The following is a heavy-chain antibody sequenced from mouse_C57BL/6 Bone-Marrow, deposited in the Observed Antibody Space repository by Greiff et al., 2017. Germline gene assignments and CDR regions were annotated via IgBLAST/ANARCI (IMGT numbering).Heavy chain of an antibody. CDR1: GYTFPGSW. CDR2: ILPGSGST. D-gene: IGHD1-1*01. Sequence: VQLQQSGAELMKPGASVKLSCTATGYTFPGSWIEWVKQRPGHGLEWIGEILPGSGSTNYNEKFQGKAPFTAATSSNTAYMQLSSLTTEDSAIYYCARLHLLLRCYYAMDSWGKGASGTVST. J-gene: IGHJ4*01. CDR3: ARLHLLLRCYYAMDS. V-gene: IGHV1-9*01.